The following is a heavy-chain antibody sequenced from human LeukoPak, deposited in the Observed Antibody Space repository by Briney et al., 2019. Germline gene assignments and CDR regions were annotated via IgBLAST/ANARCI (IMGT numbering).Heavy chain of an antibody. V-gene: IGHV4-39*06. CDR2: IYYSGST. D-gene: IGHD3-3*01. CDR1: GGSISSSSYY. J-gene: IGHJ4*02. Sequence: SETLSLTCTVSGGSISSSSYYWGWIRQPPGKGLEWIGSIYYSGSTNYNPSHKSRVTISVDTSKNNFPLKRSSVTAADTAVYYCATWGGGKFLERFLSASGLPRCYWGQGTLVTVSS. CDR3: ATWGGGKFLERFLSASGLPRCY.